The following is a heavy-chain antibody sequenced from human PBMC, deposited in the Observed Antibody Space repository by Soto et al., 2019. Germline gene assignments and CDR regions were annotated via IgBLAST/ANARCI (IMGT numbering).Heavy chain of an antibody. J-gene: IGHJ4*02. CDR3: ARDRDYGDYSPFYY. CDR1: GGTFSSYA. D-gene: IGHD4-17*01. Sequence: SVKVSCKASGGTFSSYAISWVRQAPGQGLEWMGGIIPIFGTANYAQKFQGRVTITADESTSTAYMELSSLRSEDTAVYYCARDRDYGDYSPFYYWGQGTLVPVSS. V-gene: IGHV1-69*13. CDR2: IIPIFGTA.